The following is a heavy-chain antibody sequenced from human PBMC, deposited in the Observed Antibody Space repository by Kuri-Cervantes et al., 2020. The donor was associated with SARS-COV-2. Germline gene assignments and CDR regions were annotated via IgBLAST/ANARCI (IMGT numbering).Heavy chain of an antibody. Sequence: GESLKISCAASGFTFSGHWIHWVRQAPGKGLVWVSHINPDGSYTNKADSVKGRFTLSRDNAKNMLFLQMNSLRAEDTAVYYCVRDGDHWNFDYWGQGTLVTVSS. CDR2: INPDGSYT. CDR3: VRDGDHWNFDY. D-gene: IGHD1-1*01. V-gene: IGHV3-74*01. CDR1: GFTFSGHW. J-gene: IGHJ4*02.